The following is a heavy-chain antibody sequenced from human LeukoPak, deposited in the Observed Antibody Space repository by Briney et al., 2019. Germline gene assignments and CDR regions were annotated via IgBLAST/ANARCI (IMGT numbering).Heavy chain of an antibody. CDR3: AKDWTSHNGVYDCLDF. CDR2: IGGPAET. Sequence: GRSLRLSCAAPGFSFDVHAMTWVRQAPGKGPEWVATIGGPAETFYADSVRGRFTISRDNSRYTLYLQMNRLRAEDSALYYCAKDWTSHNGVYDCLDFWGQGTQVTVSS. D-gene: IGHD3-16*01. J-gene: IGHJ4*02. V-gene: IGHV3-23*01. CDR1: GFSFDVHA.